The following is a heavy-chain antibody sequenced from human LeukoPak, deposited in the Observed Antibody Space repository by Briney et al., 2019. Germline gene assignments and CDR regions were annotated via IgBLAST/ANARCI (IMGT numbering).Heavy chain of an antibody. V-gene: IGHV4-39*02. CDR2: IYYSGST. J-gene: IGHJ4*02. Sequence: SETLSLTCTVSGGSISSSSYYWGWIRQPPGKGLEWIGSIYYSGSTYYNPSLKSRVTISVDTSKNQFSLKLSSVTAADTAVYYCARDETYYYDCWGQGTLVTVSS. CDR3: ARDETYYYDC. CDR1: GGSISSSSYY.